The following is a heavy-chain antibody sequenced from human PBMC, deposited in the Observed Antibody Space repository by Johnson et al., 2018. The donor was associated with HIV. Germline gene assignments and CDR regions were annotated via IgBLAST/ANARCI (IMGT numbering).Heavy chain of an antibody. J-gene: IGHJ3*02. CDR2: IKRKTDGGTT. V-gene: IGHV3-15*01. Sequence: VQLVESGGGLIKPGGSLRLSCAVSGFTFTDAWMSWVRQAPGKGLEWVGRIKRKTDGGTTDYAAPVKGRFSISRDDSKNSLYLQMNSLKTEDTAVYYWVRGCGSRKTSPCYDAFDIWGQGTMVTVSS. D-gene: IGHD2-15*01. CDR3: VRGCGSRKTSPCYDAFDI. CDR1: GFTFTDAW.